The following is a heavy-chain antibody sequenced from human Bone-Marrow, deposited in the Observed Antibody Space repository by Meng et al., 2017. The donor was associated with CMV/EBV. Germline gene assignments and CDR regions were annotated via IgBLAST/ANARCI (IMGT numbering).Heavy chain of an antibody. V-gene: IGHV6-1*01. Sequence: SETLSLTCAISGDSVSSNSAAWNWIRQSPSRGLEWLGRTYYRSKWYNDYAVSVKSRITINPDTSKNQFTLQLNSVTPEDTAVYYCARGPDYYDRNYYYGMDVRGHGTTVTVSS. D-gene: IGHD3-22*01. CDR1: GDSVSSNSAA. J-gene: IGHJ6*02. CDR2: TYYRSKWYN. CDR3: ARGPDYYDRNYYYGMDV.